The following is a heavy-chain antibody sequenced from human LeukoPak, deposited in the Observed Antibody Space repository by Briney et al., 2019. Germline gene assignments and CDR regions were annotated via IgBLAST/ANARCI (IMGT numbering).Heavy chain of an antibody. J-gene: IGHJ4*02. CDR1: GFSFSSYS. CDR2: IRGSGNAK. V-gene: IGHV3-48*01. Sequence: GGSLRLSCAASGFSFSSYSMNWVRQAPGKALVWVSYIRGSGNAKHYTDSVKGRFTISRDNAKNALYLQVNSLRAEDTAVYFCARDYVYAFDYWGQGTLVTVSS. D-gene: IGHD2/OR15-2a*01. CDR3: ARDYVYAFDY.